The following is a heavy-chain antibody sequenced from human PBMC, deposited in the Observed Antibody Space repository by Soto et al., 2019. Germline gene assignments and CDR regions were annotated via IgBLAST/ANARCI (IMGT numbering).Heavy chain of an antibody. V-gene: IGHV3-11*06. CDR3: ARSGDNFNVLDY. CDR1: GFTFSDYY. J-gene: IGHJ4*02. Sequence: GPLRLSCAASGFTFSDYYMSWVRQAPGRGLEWISYSSNSGTFARYATSVKGRFSISRDNANNSLYLEMNSLRVEDTAVYYCARSGDNFNVLDYWGQGTPVTVSS. CDR2: SSNSGTFA. D-gene: IGHD1-1*01.